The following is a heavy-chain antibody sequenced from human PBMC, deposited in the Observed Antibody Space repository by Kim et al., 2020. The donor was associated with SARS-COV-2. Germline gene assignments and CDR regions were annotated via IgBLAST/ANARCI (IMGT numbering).Heavy chain of an antibody. CDR3: ARKGGLITIFRNAFDI. J-gene: IGHJ3*02. D-gene: IGHD3-9*01. V-gene: IGHV4-39*07. Sequence: SLKSRVTISVDTSKNQFSLKLSSVTAADTAVYYCARKGGLITIFRNAFDIWGQGTMVTVSS.